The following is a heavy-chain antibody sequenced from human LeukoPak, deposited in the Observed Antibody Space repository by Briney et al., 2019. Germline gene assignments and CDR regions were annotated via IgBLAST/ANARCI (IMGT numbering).Heavy chain of an antibody. CDR2: ISSGSSYI. CDR3: ANRRGTAMLFEY. CDR1: GFTFSSYT. V-gene: IGHV3-21*04. J-gene: IGHJ1*01. Sequence: GGSLRLSCAASGFTFSSYTMNWVRQAPGKGLEWVSIISSGSSYIHYADSVKGRFTISRDNYKNTLYLQMNSLRVEDTAVYYCANRRGTAMLFEYWGQGTLVTVSS. D-gene: IGHD5-18*01.